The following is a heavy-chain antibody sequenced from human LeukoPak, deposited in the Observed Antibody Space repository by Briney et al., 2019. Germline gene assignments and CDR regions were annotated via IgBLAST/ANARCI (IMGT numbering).Heavy chain of an antibody. Sequence: GGSLRLSCAASGFTFSSYGMHWVRQAPGKGLEWVAVISYDGSNKYYADSVKGRFTISRDNSKNTLYLQMNSLRAEDTAVYYCAKDMTTVISWFDPWGQGTLVTVSS. J-gene: IGHJ5*02. CDR3: AKDMTTVISWFDP. CDR1: GFTFSSYG. D-gene: IGHD4-11*01. CDR2: ISYDGSNK. V-gene: IGHV3-30*18.